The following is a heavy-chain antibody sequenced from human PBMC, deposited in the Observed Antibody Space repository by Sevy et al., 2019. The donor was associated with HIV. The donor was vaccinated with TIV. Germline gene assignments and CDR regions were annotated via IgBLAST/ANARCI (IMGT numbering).Heavy chain of an antibody. V-gene: IGHV3-30*04. CDR3: ARDLYSSSADYYYGMDV. J-gene: IGHJ6*02. CDR1: GFTFSSYA. Sequence: GGSLRLSCAASGFTFSSYAMHWVRQAPGKGLEWVAVISYDGSNKYYEDSVKGRFTISRDNSKNTLYLQMNSLRAEDTAVYYCARDLYSSSADYYYGMDVWGQGTTVTVSS. D-gene: IGHD6-6*01. CDR2: ISYDGSNK.